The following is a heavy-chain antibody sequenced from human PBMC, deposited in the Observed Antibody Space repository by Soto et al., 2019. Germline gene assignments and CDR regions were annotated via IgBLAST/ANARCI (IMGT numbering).Heavy chain of an antibody. D-gene: IGHD2-15*01. CDR3: ARDRGIVVVVAAKPGYSWFDP. CDR1: GFTFSSYG. CDR2: IWYDGSNK. V-gene: IGHV3-33*01. Sequence: GGSLRLSCAASGFTFSSYGMHWVRQAPGKGLEWVAVIWYDGSNKYYADSVKGRFAISRDNSKNTLYLQMNSLRAEDTAVYYCARDRGIVVVVAAKPGYSWFDPRAQRTLVTVSS. J-gene: IGHJ5*02.